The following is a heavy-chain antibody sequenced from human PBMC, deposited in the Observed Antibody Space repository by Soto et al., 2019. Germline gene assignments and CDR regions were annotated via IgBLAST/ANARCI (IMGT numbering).Heavy chain of an antibody. CDR3: ARGTGDFWSGYYGMDV. J-gene: IGHJ6*02. V-gene: IGHV4-59*01. D-gene: IGHD3-3*01. CDR2: IYYSGST. Sequence: QVQLQESGPGLVKPSETLSLTCTVSGGSISSYYWSWIRQPPGKGLEWIGYIYYSGSTNYNPSPKSRVTISVDTSKNHFSLKLSSVTAADTAVYYCARGTGDFWSGYYGMDVWGQLTTVTVSS. CDR1: GGSISSYY.